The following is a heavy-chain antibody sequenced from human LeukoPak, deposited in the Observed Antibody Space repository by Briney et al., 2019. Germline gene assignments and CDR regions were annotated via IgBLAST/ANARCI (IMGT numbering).Heavy chain of an antibody. D-gene: IGHD6-25*01. Sequence: GGSLRLSCAASGFTFSTYSVNWVRQAPGKGLEWVAYISSSSSTIYYADSVQGRFTISRDNAKNSLYLQMNSLRAEDTAVYYCARRITASGKHYFDHWGQGTLVTVSS. J-gene: IGHJ4*02. CDR3: ARRITASGKHYFDH. CDR1: GFTFSTYS. CDR2: ISSSSSTI. V-gene: IGHV3-48*01.